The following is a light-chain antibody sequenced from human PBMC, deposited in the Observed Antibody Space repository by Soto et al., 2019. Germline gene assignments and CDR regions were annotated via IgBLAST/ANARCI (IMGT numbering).Light chain of an antibody. CDR1: SSDVGSYNL. J-gene: IGLJ1*01. CDR3: CSYAGSSTPYV. CDR2: EGS. Sequence: QSALTQPASVSGSPGQSITISCTGTSSDVGSYNLVSWYQQPPGKAPKLMIYEGSKRPSGDSNRFSGSKPGNTPSLTISGLQAEDEPDYYCCSYAGSSTPYVFGTGTKVTVL. V-gene: IGLV2-23*01.